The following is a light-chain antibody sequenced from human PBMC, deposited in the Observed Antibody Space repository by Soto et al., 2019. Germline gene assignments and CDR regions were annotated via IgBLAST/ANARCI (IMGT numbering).Light chain of an antibody. V-gene: IGKV3-15*01. CDR1: QIVSRSY. CDR3: QQYNNWPPIT. Sequence: EIVLTQSPGTLSLSPGERATLSCRASQIVSRSYLAWYQQKPGQAPRLLIYVASTRATGIPARFSGSGSGTEFTLTISSLQSEDFAVYYCQQYNNWPPITFGQGTRLEIK. J-gene: IGKJ5*01. CDR2: VAS.